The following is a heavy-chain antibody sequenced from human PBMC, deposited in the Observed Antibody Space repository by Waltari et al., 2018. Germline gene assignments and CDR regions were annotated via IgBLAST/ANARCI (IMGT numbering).Heavy chain of an antibody. Sequence: QVQLQESGPGLVKPSETLSLTCTVSGGSISSYYWSWIRQPPGKGLEWIGYIYYSGSTNYNPSLKSRVTISVDTSKNQFSLKLSSVTAADTAVYYCARDYNQGFRGVYGMDVWGQGTTVTVSS. CDR3: ARDYNQGFRGVYGMDV. CDR1: GGSISSYY. CDR2: IYYSGST. V-gene: IGHV4-59*01. D-gene: IGHD3-10*01. J-gene: IGHJ6*02.